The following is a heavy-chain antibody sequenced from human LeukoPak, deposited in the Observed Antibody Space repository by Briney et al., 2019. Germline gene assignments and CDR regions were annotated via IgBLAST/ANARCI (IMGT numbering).Heavy chain of an antibody. V-gene: IGHV3-23*01. Sequence: GGGLRLSCAASGFTFSSYDMSWVRQAPGKGLEWVSFIRSDGGITFYADSVKGRFTISRDNSKNTLYAEMTSLRAEDTAVYYCATLASGYSSPFDYWGQGTLVTVSS. CDR2: IRSDGGIT. CDR3: ATLASGYSSPFDY. J-gene: IGHJ4*02. CDR1: GFTFSSYD. D-gene: IGHD6-13*01.